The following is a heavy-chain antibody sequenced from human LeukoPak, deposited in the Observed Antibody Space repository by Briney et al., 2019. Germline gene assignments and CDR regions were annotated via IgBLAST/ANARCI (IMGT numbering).Heavy chain of an antibody. Sequence: SETLSLTCTVSGDSISSGDYYWSWIRQPPGKGLEWIGYIYYSGSTYYNPSLKSRVTISVDTSKNQFSLKLSSVTAADTAVYYCARGWLSSIFYWGQGTPVTVSS. CDR1: GDSISSGDYY. CDR2: IYYSGST. V-gene: IGHV4-30-4*08. CDR3: ARGWLSSIFY. J-gene: IGHJ4*02. D-gene: IGHD3-3*01.